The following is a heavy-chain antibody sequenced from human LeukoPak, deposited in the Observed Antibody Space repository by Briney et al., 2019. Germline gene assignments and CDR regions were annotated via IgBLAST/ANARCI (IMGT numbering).Heavy chain of an antibody. D-gene: IGHD3-10*01. J-gene: IGHJ4*02. CDR2: IKQDGSEK. Sequence: PGGSLRLSCAASGFTFSSYAMHWVRQAPGKGLEWVANIKQDGSEKYYADSVKGRFTISRDNSKNTLYLQMNSLRAEDTAVYYCAKDLIWFGESPNYFDYWGQGTLVTVSS. CDR3: AKDLIWFGESPNYFDY. V-gene: IGHV3-7*01. CDR1: GFTFSSYA.